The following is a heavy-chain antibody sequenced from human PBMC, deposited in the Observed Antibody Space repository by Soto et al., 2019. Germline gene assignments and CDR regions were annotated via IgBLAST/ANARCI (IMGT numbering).Heavy chain of an antibody. Sequence: SVRLSFGPSAFTFSICPPHGLRQAPGKGLEWVAVISYDGSNKYYADSVKGRFTISRDNSKNTLYLQMNSLRAEDTAVYYCARDVEDIVLMVYAIGGSYYYGMDVWGQGT. CDR3: ARDVEDIVLMVYAIGGSYYYGMDV. D-gene: IGHD2-8*01. CDR1: AFTFSICP. J-gene: IGHJ6*02. V-gene: IGHV3-30-3*01. CDR2: ISYDGSNK.